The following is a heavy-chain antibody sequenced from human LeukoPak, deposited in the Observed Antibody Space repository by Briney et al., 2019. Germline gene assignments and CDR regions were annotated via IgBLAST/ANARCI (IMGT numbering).Heavy chain of an antibody. V-gene: IGHV4-39*01. CDR3: ARRWRSNGEFDC. Sequence: PSETLSLTCTVSGGSISSSSYYWDWIRQPPGKGLEWIGCIYYSGSTYYNPSLKSRVTISVDTSKIQFSLKLSSVTAADTAVYYCARRWRSNGEFDCWGQGTLVTVSS. CDR1: GGSISSSSYY. J-gene: IGHJ4*02. CDR2: IYYSGST. D-gene: IGHD7-27*01.